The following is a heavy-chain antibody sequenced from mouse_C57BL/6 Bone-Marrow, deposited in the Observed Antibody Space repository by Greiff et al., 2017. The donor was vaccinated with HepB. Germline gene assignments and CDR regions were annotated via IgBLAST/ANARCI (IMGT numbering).Heavy chain of an antibody. J-gene: IGHJ4*01. CDR1: GYTFTSYW. CDR2: IYPGSGST. D-gene: IGHD2-4*01. V-gene: IGHV1-55*01. Sequence: QVQLQQPGAELVKPGASVKMSCKASGYTFTSYWITWVKQRPGQGLEWIGDIYPGSGSTNYNEKFKSKATLTVDTSSSTAYMQLSSLTSEDSAVYYCAGRYDYEDGAMDYWGQGTPATVSS. CDR3: AGRYDYEDGAMDY.